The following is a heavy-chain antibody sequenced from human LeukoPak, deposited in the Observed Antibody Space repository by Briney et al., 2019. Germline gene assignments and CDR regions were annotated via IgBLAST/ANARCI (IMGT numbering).Heavy chain of an antibody. J-gene: IGHJ4*02. Sequence: GGSLRLSCAASGFTFSSYGMHWVRQAPGKGLEWVAVIWYDGSNKYYADSVKGRFTISRGNSKNTLYLQMNSLRAEDTAVYYCARDHRIVGAFDYWGQGTLVTVSS. CDR3: ARDHRIVGAFDY. D-gene: IGHD1-26*01. CDR1: GFTFSSYG. CDR2: IWYDGSNK. V-gene: IGHV3-33*01.